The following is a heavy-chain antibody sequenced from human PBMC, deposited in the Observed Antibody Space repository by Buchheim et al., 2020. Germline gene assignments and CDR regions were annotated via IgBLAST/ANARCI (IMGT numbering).Heavy chain of an antibody. CDR2: IKNDGSTT. J-gene: IGHJ4*02. CDR1: GFTFNSYW. V-gene: IGHV3-74*03. CDR3: ARDPSAMYYFDY. Sequence: EVQLVESGGGLVQPGGSLRLSCAASGFTFNSYWMYWVRQVPGKGLVWISGIKNDGSTTTYADSVKGRFTISRDNAKNTLYVQMNSLRAEDTAVYYCARDPSAMYYFDYWGQGTL.